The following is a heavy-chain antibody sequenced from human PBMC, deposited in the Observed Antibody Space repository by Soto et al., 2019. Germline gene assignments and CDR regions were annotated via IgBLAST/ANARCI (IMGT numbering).Heavy chain of an antibody. Sequence: QVQLVQSGAEVKKPGASVKVSCKASGYTFTAYYMHWVRQAPGQGLAWMGWINPNSGGTYHAQNFQGRVTMTRDTSTTTAYMELASLRSDVTAVYYCARGGGRGYNELDPWGHGTLVIVSS. CDR3: ARGGGRGYNELDP. CDR2: INPNSGGT. J-gene: IGHJ5*02. D-gene: IGHD5-12*01. V-gene: IGHV1-2*02. CDR1: GYTFTAYY.